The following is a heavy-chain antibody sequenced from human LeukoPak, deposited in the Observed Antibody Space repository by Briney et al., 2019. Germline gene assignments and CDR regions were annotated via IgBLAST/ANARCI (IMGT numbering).Heavy chain of an antibody. Sequence: GGSLRLSCAASGFTFSSYEMNWVRQAPGKGLEWVSYISSSGSTLYYADSVKGRFTISRDNAKNSLYLQMNSLRAEDTGVYYCARDSSGWYWSWGQGTLVTVSS. CDR2: ISSSGSTL. V-gene: IGHV3-48*03. D-gene: IGHD6-19*01. J-gene: IGHJ4*02. CDR1: GFTFSSYE. CDR3: ARDSSGWYWS.